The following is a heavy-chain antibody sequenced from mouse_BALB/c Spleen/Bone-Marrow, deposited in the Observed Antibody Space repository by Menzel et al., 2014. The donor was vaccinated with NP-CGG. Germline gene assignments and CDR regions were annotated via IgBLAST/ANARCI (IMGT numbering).Heavy chain of an antibody. CDR1: GYTFTTYW. D-gene: IGHD4-1*01. CDR2: INPSTGYT. J-gene: IGHJ2*01. V-gene: IGHV1-7*01. Sequence: VQLQQSGAELAKPGASVKMSCKASGYTFTTYWMHWVKQRPGQGLEWIGYINPSTGYTEYNQKFKDKATLTADSSSSTAYMQLSSLTSGDSAVYYCANWAYYFDYWGQGTALTVSS. CDR3: ANWAYYFDY.